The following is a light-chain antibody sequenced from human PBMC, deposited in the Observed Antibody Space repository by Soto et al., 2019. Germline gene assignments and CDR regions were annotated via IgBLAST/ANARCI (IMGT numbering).Light chain of an antibody. CDR3: QQYGSSGT. V-gene: IGKV3-15*01. CDR2: GAS. Sequence: EIVMTQCPVTLSVSPGERATLSCRASQRVISNVAWYQQKPGQAPMLLISGASTGATGIPARLSGSGSGTEFTLTISRTEPEDSAVYYCQQYGSSGTFGHGTKVDIK. CDR1: QRVISN. J-gene: IGKJ1*01.